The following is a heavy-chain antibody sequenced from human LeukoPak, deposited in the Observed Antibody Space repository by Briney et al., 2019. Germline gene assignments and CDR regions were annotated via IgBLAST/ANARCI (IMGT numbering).Heavy chain of an antibody. J-gene: IGHJ4*02. CDR1: GFTFSSYS. V-gene: IGHV3-21*01. Sequence: GGSLRLSCAASGFTFSSYSMNWVRRAPGKGLEWVSSISSSSSYIYYADSVKGRFTISRDNAKNSLYLQMNSLRAEDTAVYYCARDTKYCSGGSCYPHWGQGTLVTVSS. CDR2: ISSSSSYI. CDR3: ARDTKYCSGGSCYPH. D-gene: IGHD2-15*01.